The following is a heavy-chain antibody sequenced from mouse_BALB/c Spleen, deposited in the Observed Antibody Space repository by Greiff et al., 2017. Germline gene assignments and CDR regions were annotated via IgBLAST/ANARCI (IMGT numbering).Heavy chain of an antibody. J-gene: IGHJ2*01. D-gene: IGHD2-3*01. CDR2: IYPGDGDT. V-gene: IGHV1-87*01. CDR1: GYTFTSYW. Sequence: QVQLQQSGAELARPGASVKLSCKASGYTFTSYWMQWVKQRPGQGLEWIGAIYPGDGDTRYTQKFKGKATLTADKSSSTAYMQLSSLASEDSAVYYCARDDFDYWGQGTTLTVSS. CDR3: ARDDFDY.